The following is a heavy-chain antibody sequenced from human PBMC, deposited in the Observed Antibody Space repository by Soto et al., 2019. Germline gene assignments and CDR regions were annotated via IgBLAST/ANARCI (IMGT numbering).Heavy chain of an antibody. J-gene: IGHJ6*02. V-gene: IGHV1-18*01. CDR1: GYTFTSYG. CDR3: ARDGQLWLRRYYYYGMDV. D-gene: IGHD5-18*01. Sequence: QVQLVQSGAEVKKPGASVKVSCKASGYTFTSYGISWVRQAPGQGLEWMGWISAYNGNTNYAQKLQGRVTMTTDTXTXTVXMELRSLRSDDTAVYYCARDGQLWLRRYYYYGMDVWGQGTTVTVSS. CDR2: ISAYNGNT.